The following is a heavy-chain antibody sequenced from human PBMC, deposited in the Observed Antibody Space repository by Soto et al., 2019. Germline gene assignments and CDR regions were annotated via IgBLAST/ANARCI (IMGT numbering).Heavy chain of an antibody. V-gene: IGHV3-15*07. CDR3: TADHGTSWNDY. D-gene: IGHD1-1*01. CDR2: IKSTTDGGTT. J-gene: IGHJ4*02. Sequence: EVQLVVSGGGLVKPGGSLRLSCAASGFTFSNAWMNWVRQAPGKGLEWVAHIKSTTDGGTTDYAAPVKGRFTISRDDSKNTVHLQMNSLKTADTAVYYCTADHGTSWNDYWGQGTLVTVSS. CDR1: GFTFSNAW.